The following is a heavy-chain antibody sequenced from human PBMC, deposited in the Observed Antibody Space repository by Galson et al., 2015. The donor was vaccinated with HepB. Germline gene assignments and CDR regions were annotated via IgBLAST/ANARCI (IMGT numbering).Heavy chain of an antibody. J-gene: IGHJ3*02. CDR3: ARRWLLNAFDI. Sequence: ETLSLTCTVSGGSISSYYWSWIRQPPGKGLEWSGYIFYSESTNSTHSLKSRVTISVDTSKNQFSLKLSSVTAADTAVYYCARRWLLNAFDIWGHGAMVTVSS. CDR2: IFYSEST. D-gene: IGHD5-12*01. CDR1: GGSISSYY. V-gene: IGHV4-59*08.